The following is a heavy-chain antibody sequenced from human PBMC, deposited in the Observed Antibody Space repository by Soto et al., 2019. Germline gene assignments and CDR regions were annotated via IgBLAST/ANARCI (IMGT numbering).Heavy chain of an antibody. V-gene: IGHV1-46*01. Sequence: QVQLVQSGAELRKPGASVKVSCKASGYTFSSYYVHWVRQAPGQGLVWMGLINPSGVKTTYAQKFQGRVTMTRDTATTTVYMELSGLRSEDTAVYYCARAGTGHNSGWTSELGYWGQGTLVTVSS. D-gene: IGHD5-12*01. CDR2: INPSGVKT. CDR1: GYTFSSYY. J-gene: IGHJ4*02. CDR3: ARAGTGHNSGWTSELGY.